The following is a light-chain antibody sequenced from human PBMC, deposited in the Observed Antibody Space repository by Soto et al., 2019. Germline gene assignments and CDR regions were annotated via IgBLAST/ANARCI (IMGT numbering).Light chain of an antibody. CDR3: CSYAGRSTWDVV. Sequence: QSALTQPASLSGSSGQSITISCTGTSSDVGGSGLVSWYQFHPGKAPKLLIFEGFKRPSGISNRFSGSKSGSTASLTISGLQAEDEADYYCCSYAGRSTWDVVFGGGTKLTVL. CDR2: EGF. J-gene: IGLJ2*01. V-gene: IGLV2-23*01. CDR1: SSDVGGSGL.